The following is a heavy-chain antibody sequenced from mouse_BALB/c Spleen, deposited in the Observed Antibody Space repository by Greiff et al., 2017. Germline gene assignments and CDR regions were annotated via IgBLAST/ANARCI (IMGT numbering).Heavy chain of an antibody. CDR1: GFTFSSYY. V-gene: IGHV5-6-2*01. D-gene: IGHD2-14*01. CDR3: ARQGYYRYDGAMDY. CDR2: INSNGGST. Sequence: DVMLVESGGGLVKPGGSLKLSCAASGFTFSSYYMSWVRQTPEKRLELVAAINSNGGSTYYPDTVKGRFTISRDNAKNTLYLQMSSLKSEDTALYYCARQGYYRYDGAMDYWGQGTSVTVSS. J-gene: IGHJ4*01.